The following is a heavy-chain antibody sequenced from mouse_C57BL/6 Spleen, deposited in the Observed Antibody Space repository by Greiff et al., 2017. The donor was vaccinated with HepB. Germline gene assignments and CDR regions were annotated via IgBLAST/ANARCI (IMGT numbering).Heavy chain of an antibody. CDR1: GYSITSGYY. V-gene: IGHV3-6*01. CDR3: AIYYGDEGSAWFAY. Sequence: EVKLQESGPGLVKPSQSLSLTCSVTGYSITSGYYWNWIRQFPGNKLEWMGLISYVGINNYKPSLKNRISTTRDTSKNQFFLKLTSFTNEDTATYYCAIYYGDEGSAWFAYWSQGTPVTVSA. CDR2: ISYVGIN. J-gene: IGHJ3*01. D-gene: IGHD2-13*01.